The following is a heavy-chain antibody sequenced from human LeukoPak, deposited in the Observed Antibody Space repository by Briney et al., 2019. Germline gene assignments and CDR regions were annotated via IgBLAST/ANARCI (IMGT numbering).Heavy chain of an antibody. V-gene: IGHV1-46*01. CDR1: GYTFINNW. D-gene: IGHD5-12*01. J-gene: IGHJ4*02. CDR3: ARGFIGGYDYDY. CDR2: INPTGTGT. Sequence: ASVKVSCKASGYTFINNWMHWVRQAPGQGLEWIGLINPTGTGTLYAQKFQGRVTMTRNTSISTAYMELSSLISEDTAVYYCARGFIGGYDYDYWGQGTLVTVSS.